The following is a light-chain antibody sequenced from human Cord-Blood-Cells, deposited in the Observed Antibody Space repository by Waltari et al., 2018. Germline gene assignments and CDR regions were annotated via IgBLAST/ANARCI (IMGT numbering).Light chain of an antibody. CDR3: QQYNSYST. Sequence: DIQMTQSPSTLSASVGDRVTITCRASQSISSWLAWYQQKPGKAPKLLIYDASSFESGVPSRFSGSGSVTEFTLTISSLQPDDFATYYCQQYNSYSTFGQGTKLEIK. J-gene: IGKJ2*01. CDR1: QSISSW. CDR2: DAS. V-gene: IGKV1-5*01.